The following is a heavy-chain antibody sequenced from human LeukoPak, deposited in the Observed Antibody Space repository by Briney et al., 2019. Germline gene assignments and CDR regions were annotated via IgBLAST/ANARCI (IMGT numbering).Heavy chain of an antibody. J-gene: IGHJ5*01. Sequence: GGTLRLSCAASGFTFSNYVLGWVRQAPGKGLEWVSTIGQSGDSTYYADSVKGRFTNSRDKSKSTLYLQMNSLRAEDTAIYYCARLPTGVPNGFDFWGQGTLVTVSS. D-gene: IGHD2-8*02. CDR1: GFTFSNYV. V-gene: IGHV3-23*01. CDR2: IGQSGDST. CDR3: ARLPTGVPNGFDF.